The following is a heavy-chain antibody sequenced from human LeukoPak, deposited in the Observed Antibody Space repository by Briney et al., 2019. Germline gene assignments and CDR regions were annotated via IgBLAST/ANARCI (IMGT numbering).Heavy chain of an antibody. D-gene: IGHD2-2*01. J-gene: IGHJ4*02. CDR2: IYTSGST. CDR3: ARAYCSSTSCPPAMYYFDY. CDR1: GGSISSGSYY. Sequence: PSQTLSLTCTVSGGSISSGSYYWSWIRQPAGKGLEWIGRIYTSGSTNYNPSLKSRVTISVGTSKNQFSLKLSSVTAADTAVYYCARAYCSSTSCPPAMYYFDYWGQGTLVTVSS. V-gene: IGHV4-61*02.